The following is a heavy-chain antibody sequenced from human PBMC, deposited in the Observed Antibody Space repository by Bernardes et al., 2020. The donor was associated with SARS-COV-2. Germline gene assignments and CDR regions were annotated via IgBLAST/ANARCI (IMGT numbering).Heavy chain of an antibody. V-gene: IGHV3-9*01. Sequence: SLSRSGAAAGFTVDDYAMHWVRQAPGKGLEWVSGISWNSGSIGYADSVKGRFTISRDNAKNSLYLQMNSLRAEDTALYYCAKDMGYDSSGPSDWGQGTLVTVSS. D-gene: IGHD3-22*01. J-gene: IGHJ4*02. CDR2: ISWNSGSI. CDR1: GFTVDDYA. CDR3: AKDMGYDSSGPSD.